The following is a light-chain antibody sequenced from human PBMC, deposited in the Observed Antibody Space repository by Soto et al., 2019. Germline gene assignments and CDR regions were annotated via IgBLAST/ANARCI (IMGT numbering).Light chain of an antibody. CDR1: QSVSSN. Sequence: EIVMTQSPAILSVSPGERATFSCRASQSVSSNLAWYQQKPGQAPRLLIYGASTRATGIPARFSGSGSGTEFTLTISSLQSEDVAVYDGQQYYNFSGTFGRGTREEI. J-gene: IGKJ1*01. CDR2: GAS. CDR3: QQYYNFSGT. V-gene: IGKV3-15*01.